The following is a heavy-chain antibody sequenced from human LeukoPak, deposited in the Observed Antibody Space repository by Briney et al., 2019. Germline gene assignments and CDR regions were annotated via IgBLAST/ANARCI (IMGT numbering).Heavy chain of an antibody. CDR3: ARQIDYYGSGSFDY. V-gene: IGHV3-74*01. J-gene: IGHJ4*02. D-gene: IGHD3-10*01. Sequence: SGGSLRLSCAASGFTVSNNYMSWVRQAPGKGLEWVSRINSDGSSTTYADSVKGRFTISRDNAKNTLHLQMNSLRGEDTAVYYCARQIDYYGSGSFDYWGQGTLVTVSS. CDR1: GFTVSNNY. CDR2: INSDGSST.